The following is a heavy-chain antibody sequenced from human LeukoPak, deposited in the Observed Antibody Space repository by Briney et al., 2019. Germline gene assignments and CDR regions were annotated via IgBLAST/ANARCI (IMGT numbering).Heavy chain of an antibody. CDR2: ISYDGSNK. Sequence: GGSLRLSCAASGFTFSSYGMHWVRQAPGKGLEWVAVISYDGSNKYYADSVKGRFTISRDNSKNTLYLQMNSLRAEDTAVYYCAKDRRYSSSWYSGPRFDYWGQGTLVTVSS. D-gene: IGHD6-13*01. CDR1: GFTFSSYG. V-gene: IGHV3-30*18. J-gene: IGHJ4*02. CDR3: AKDRRYSSSWYSGPRFDY.